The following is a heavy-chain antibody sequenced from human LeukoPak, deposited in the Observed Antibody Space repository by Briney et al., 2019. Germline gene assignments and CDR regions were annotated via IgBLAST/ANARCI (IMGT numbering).Heavy chain of an antibody. CDR3: ARLIYYDSDVSFQH. J-gene: IGHJ1*01. CDR1: GGSISSYY. D-gene: IGHD3-22*01. CDR2: IYYSGST. V-gene: IGHV4-59*08. Sequence: SETLSLTCTVSGGSISSYYWSWIRQPPGKGLEWIGYIYYSGSTNYNPSLKSRVTISVDTSKNQFSLKLSSVTAADTAVYYCARLIYYDSDVSFQHWGQGTLVTVFS.